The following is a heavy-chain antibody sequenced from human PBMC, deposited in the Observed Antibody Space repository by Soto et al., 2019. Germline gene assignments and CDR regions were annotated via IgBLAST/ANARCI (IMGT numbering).Heavy chain of an antibody. CDR2: ISYDGSNK. Sequence: QVQLVESGGGVVQPGRSLRLSCAASGFTFSSYAMHWVRQAPGKGLEWVAVISYDGSNKYYADSVKGRFTISRDNSKNTLYLQMNSLRAEDTAVYYCARDISGPIKYYYYGMDVW. CDR3: ARDISGPIKYYYYGMDV. J-gene: IGHJ6*01. V-gene: IGHV3-30-3*01. CDR1: GFTFSSYA.